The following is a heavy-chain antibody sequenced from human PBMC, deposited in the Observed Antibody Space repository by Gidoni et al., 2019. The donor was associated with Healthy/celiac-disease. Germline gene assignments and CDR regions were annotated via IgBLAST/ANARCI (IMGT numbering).Heavy chain of an antibody. CDR3: AKEAVANSYFDY. J-gene: IGHJ4*02. D-gene: IGHD6-19*01. CDR1: GFPFSTYW. CDR2: IKQDGSEK. V-gene: IGHV3-7*04. Sequence: EVQPVESGGGLVQPGWSLRLSCASSGFPFSTYWMSWVRQGPGKGLEWVANIKQDGSEKYYVDAVKGRFTISRDNAKNSLYLQMNSLRAEDTGVYYCAKEAVANSYFDYWGQGTLVTVSS.